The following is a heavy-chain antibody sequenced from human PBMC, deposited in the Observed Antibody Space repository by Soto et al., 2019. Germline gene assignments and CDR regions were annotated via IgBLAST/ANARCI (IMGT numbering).Heavy chain of an antibody. Sequence: SGPTLVNPPQTLTLSCPFSGFSLSSTRMAVGWIRQPPGKALEWLALIYWDDDKRYSPFLKSRLTITKDTSKNQVVLTMSNMDPVDTARYYCAHIVVAGLGYYFDYWGQGTLVTVSS. V-gene: IGHV2-5*02. CDR3: AHIVVAGLGYYFDY. CDR2: IYWDDDK. J-gene: IGHJ4*02. CDR1: GFSLSSTRMA. D-gene: IGHD6-19*01.